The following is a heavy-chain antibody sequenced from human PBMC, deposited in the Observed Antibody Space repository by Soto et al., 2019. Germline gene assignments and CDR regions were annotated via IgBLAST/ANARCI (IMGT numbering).Heavy chain of an antibody. CDR2: IIPVFRSA. V-gene: IGHV1-69*13. J-gene: IGHJ6*02. Sequence: GASVKVSCKASGYTFSSFSISWVRQAPGQGLEWMGGIIPVFRSANYAQSFQGRVTITADESTTTAYMELTSLRPQDTALYFCARDDGWNYRYYDMEVWGQGTTVTVSS. D-gene: IGHD1-7*01. CDR1: GYTFSSFS. CDR3: ARDDGWNYRYYDMEV.